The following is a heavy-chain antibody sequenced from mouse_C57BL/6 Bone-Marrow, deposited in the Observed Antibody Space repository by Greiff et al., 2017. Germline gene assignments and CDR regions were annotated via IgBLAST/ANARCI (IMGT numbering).Heavy chain of an antibody. Sequence: VKLMESGAELARPGASVKLSCKASGYTFTSYGISWVKQRTGQGLEWIGEIYPRSGNTYYNEKFKGKATLTADKSSSTAYMELRSLTSEDSAVYFCARSTTMTTTEAWFAYWGQGTLVTVSA. J-gene: IGHJ3*01. CDR2: IYPRSGNT. CDR3: ARSTTMTTTEAWFAY. V-gene: IGHV1-81*01. CDR1: GYTFTSYG. D-gene: IGHD2-4*01.